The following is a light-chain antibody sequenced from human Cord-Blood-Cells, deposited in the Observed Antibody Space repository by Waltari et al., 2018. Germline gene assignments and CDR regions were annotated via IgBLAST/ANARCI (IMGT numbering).Light chain of an antibody. CDR1: QRVLYSSNNKNY. V-gene: IGKV4-1*01. J-gene: IGKJ4*01. CDR3: QQYYSTPLT. Sequence: DIVMTKSPDSLAVSLGERATINCKSSQRVLYSSNNKNYLAWYQHKPGHPPKLLIYWASTRESGVPARFSGSGSGTDFTLTISSLQAEDVAVYYCQQYYSTPLTFGGGTKVEIK. CDR2: WAS.